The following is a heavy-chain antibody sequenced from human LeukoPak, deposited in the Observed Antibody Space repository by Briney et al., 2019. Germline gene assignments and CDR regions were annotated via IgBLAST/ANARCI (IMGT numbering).Heavy chain of an antibody. D-gene: IGHD3-22*01. CDR3: VRPYDSSGYQWNDAFDI. CDR2: IKGDGSGT. Sequence: GGSLRLSCAASGFTFSSYWTQWVRQAPGKGLVWLSRIKGDGSGTNYADSVKGRFIISRDNAKNTLSLQMNSLRAEDTAVYYCVRPYDSSGYQWNDAFDIWGQGTMVTVSP. J-gene: IGHJ3*02. CDR1: GFTFSSYW. V-gene: IGHV3-74*01.